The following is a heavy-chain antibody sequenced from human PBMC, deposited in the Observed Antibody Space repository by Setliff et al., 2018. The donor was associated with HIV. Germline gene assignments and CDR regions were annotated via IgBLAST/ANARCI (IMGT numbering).Heavy chain of an antibody. V-gene: IGHV1-69*13. CDR1: GGALSTYA. J-gene: IGHJ6*03. D-gene: IGHD3-22*01. Sequence: SVKVSCKASGGALSTYAINWVRQAPGQGLEWVGGIIPVFGTANYAQKLEGRVTITADESTSTAYMELSGLSSEDTAVYYCARAAYYDRRDFSDYYYMDAWGTGTTVTVSS. CDR3: ARAAYYDRRDFSDYYYMDA. CDR2: IIPVFGTA.